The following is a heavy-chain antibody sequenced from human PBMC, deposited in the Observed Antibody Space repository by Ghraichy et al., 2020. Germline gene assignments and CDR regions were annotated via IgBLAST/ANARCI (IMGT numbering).Heavy chain of an antibody. CDR1: GYTFTSYG. D-gene: IGHD6-19*01. CDR2: ISAYNGNT. J-gene: IGHJ4*02. Sequence: ASVKVSCKASGYTFTSYGISWVRQAPGQGLEWMGWISAYNGNTNYAQKLQGRVTMTTDTSTSTAYMELRSLRSDDTAVYYCARDLESGWQWLVPDGYWGQGTLVTVSS. CDR3: ARDLESGWQWLVPDGY. V-gene: IGHV1-18*01.